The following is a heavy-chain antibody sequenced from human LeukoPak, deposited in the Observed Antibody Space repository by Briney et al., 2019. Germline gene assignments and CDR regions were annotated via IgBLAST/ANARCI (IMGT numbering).Heavy chain of an antibody. CDR3: AIGGVVVPDNYYYYYMDV. Sequence: ASVKVSCKASGYTFTSQGISWVRQAPGQGLEWMGRISTYNGDTNYAQKLQGRVTMTTDTSTSTAYMEPRSLRSDDTAVYYCAIGGVVVPDNYYYYYMDVWGEGTTVAVPS. CDR2: ISTYNGDT. D-gene: IGHD2-15*01. J-gene: IGHJ6*03. V-gene: IGHV1-18*01. CDR1: GYTFTSQG.